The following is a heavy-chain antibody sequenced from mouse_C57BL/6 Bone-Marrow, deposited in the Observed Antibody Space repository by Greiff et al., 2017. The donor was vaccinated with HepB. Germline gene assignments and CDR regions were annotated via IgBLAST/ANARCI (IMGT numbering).Heavy chain of an antibody. J-gene: IGHJ3*01. CDR1: GFTFSDYG. D-gene: IGHD1-1*02. Sequence: EVHLVESGGGLVQPGGSLKLSCAASGFTFSDYGMAWVRQAPRKGPEWVAFISNLAYSIYYADTVTGRFTISRENAKNTLYLEMSSLRSEDTAMYYCAYGAWFAYWGQGTLVTVSA. V-gene: IGHV5-15*01. CDR3: AYGAWFAY. CDR2: ISNLAYSI.